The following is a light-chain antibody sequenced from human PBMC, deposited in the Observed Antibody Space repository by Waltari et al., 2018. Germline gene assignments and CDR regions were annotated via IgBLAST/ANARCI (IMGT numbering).Light chain of an antibody. CDR3: SSYAGSNNLL. CDR2: EVN. V-gene: IGLV2-8*01. J-gene: IGLJ2*01. CDR1: SSDVGGYNY. Sequence: QSALTQPPSASGSPGQSVTISCTGTSSDVGGYNYVSWYQQHPGKAPKVGIYEVNTRPSRVPARVSVAKSGNTACLTVSGLQAEDEADYYCSSYAGSNNLLFGGGTKLTVL.